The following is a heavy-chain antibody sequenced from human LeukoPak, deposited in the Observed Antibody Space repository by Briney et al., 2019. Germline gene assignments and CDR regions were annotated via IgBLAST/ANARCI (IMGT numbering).Heavy chain of an antibody. Sequence: GGSLRLSCAASGFTVSSNYMTWVRQAPGKGLEWVSAIGGSGGSTFYADSVKGRFTISRDNFKNTLYLQMNSLRADDTAVYYCAKKTGSSAVTYCDMHVWGKGTTVTV. CDR2: IGGSGGST. D-gene: IGHD6-6*01. V-gene: IGHV3-23*01. CDR1: GFTVSSNY. CDR3: AKKTGSSAVTYCDMHV. J-gene: IGHJ6*03.